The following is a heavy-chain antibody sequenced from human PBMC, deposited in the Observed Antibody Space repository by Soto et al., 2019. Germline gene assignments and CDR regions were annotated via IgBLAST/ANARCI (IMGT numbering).Heavy chain of an antibody. CDR3: ARGATSGYDR. V-gene: IGHV4-34*01. J-gene: IGHJ4*02. CDR2: INHSGTT. Sequence: PSETLSLTCAVYGVSFSDYYWNWFRQPPGKRLEWIGEINHSGTTNYSPSLKSRVTISLDTSKNQFSLRLSSVTAADTDVYYCARGATSGYDRWGLGNLVTVS. D-gene: IGHD5-12*01. CDR1: GVSFSDYY.